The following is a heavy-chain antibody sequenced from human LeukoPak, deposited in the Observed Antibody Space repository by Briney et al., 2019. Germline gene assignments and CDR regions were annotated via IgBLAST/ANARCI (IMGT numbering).Heavy chain of an antibody. J-gene: IGHJ6*02. CDR1: GYTFTGYY. Sequence: GASVKVSCKASGYTFTGYYMHWVRQAPGQGLEWMGWINPNSGGTNYAQKFQGWVTMTRDTSISTAYMELSRLRSDDTAVYYCARVAVVPTYGMDVWGQGTTVTVSS. D-gene: IGHD2-2*01. V-gene: IGHV1-2*04. CDR2: INPNSGGT. CDR3: ARVAVVPTYGMDV.